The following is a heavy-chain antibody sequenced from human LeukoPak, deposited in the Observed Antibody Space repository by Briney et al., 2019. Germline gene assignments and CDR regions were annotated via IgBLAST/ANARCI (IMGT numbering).Heavy chain of an antibody. CDR2: IIPIFGTA. Sequence: SVKVSCKASGGTFSSYAISWVRQAPGQGLEWMGRIIPIFGTANYAQKFQGRVTITTDESTSTAYMELSSLRSEDTAVYYCARSIAAAGTIDYWGQGTLVTVSS. CDR3: ARSIAAAGTIDY. V-gene: IGHV1-69*05. D-gene: IGHD6-13*01. CDR1: GGTFSSYA. J-gene: IGHJ4*02.